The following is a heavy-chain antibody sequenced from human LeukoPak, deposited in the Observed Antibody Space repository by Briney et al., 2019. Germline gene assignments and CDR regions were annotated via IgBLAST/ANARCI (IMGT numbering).Heavy chain of an antibody. Sequence: GGSLRLSCAASGFSFSTYAMHWVRQAPGKGLEWVAVISHEERNQFYSDSVKGRFTISRDNSKDTVYLQMNSLRPEDTAVYYCVRDNYYYGSGSYYNGYYMDVWGKGTTVTVSS. V-gene: IGHV3-30*04. CDR1: GFSFSTYA. CDR3: VRDNYYYGSGSYYNGYYMDV. D-gene: IGHD3-10*01. CDR2: ISHEERNQ. J-gene: IGHJ6*03.